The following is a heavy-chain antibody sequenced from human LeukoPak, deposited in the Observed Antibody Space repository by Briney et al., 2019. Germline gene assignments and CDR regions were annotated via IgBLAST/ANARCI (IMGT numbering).Heavy chain of an antibody. CDR3: ARWAYGGNSDGIDY. V-gene: IGHV4-59*01. CDR2: IYYSGST. J-gene: IGHJ4*02. CDR1: GGSISSYY. Sequence: PSETLSLTCTVSGGSISSYYWSWIRQPPGKGLEWIGYIYYSGSTNYNPSLESRVTISVDTSKNQFSLKLSSVTAADTAVYYCARWAYGGNSDGIDYWGQGTLVTVSS. D-gene: IGHD4-23*01.